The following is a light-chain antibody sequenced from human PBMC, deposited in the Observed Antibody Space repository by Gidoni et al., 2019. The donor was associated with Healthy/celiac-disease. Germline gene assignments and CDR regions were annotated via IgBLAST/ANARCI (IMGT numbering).Light chain of an antibody. CDR2: GAS. J-gene: IGKJ1*01. CDR1: QSVSSN. V-gene: IGKV3-15*01. CDR3: QQYNNHWT. Sequence: EIVMTQSPATLSVSPGERATLSCRASQSVSSNLAWYQQKPGQAPRLLIYGASTRATGIPARFSGSGSGTEFTLTISSLQSEDFAVYYCQQYNNHWTFGQWTKVEIK.